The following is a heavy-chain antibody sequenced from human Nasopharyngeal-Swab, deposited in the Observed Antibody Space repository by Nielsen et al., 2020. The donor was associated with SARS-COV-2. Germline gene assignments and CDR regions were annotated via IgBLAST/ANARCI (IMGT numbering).Heavy chain of an antibody. CDR3: ARHHSGDCYSYYFDY. D-gene: IGHD2-21*01. Sequence: SGPTLVKPTQTLTLTCTFSGFSLSTSGMCVSWIRQPPGKALEWLALIDWDDDKYYSTSLETRLTISKDTSKNQVVLTMTNMDPVDTATYYCARHHSGDCYSYYFDYWGQGTLVTVSS. V-gene: IGHV2-70*01. J-gene: IGHJ4*02. CDR2: IDWDDDK. CDR1: GFSLSTSGMC.